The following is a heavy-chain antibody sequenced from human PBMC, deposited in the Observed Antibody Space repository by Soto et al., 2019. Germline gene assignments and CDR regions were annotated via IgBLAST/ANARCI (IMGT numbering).Heavy chain of an antibody. D-gene: IGHD3-9*01. V-gene: IGHV4-59*01. CDR1: GGSIRGYY. J-gene: IGHJ4*02. CDR3: ARDRHDILTGEFDY. CDR2: IYYSGIT. Sequence: PSETLSLTCTVSGGSIRGYYWSWIRQPPGKGQEWIGYIYYSGITNYSPSLKSRVTISVDTSKNRFSLKLSSVTAADTAVYYCARDRHDILTGEFDYWGQGTLVTVSS.